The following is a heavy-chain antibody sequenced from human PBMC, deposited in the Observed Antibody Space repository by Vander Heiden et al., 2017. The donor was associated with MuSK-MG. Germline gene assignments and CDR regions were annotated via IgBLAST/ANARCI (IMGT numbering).Heavy chain of an antibody. Sequence: EVQLVQSGAEVKQPGESLKISCKGSGYSLTSSWIGWVRQMAGKGLEWMGIIFPADSDTRYSPSFQGQVTISADKSINTAYLQWSSLKASDTAMYYCARERIFDYWGQGTLVTVSS. D-gene: IGHD1-26*01. CDR2: IFPADSDT. V-gene: IGHV5-51*03. J-gene: IGHJ4*02. CDR1: GYSLTSSW. CDR3: ARERIFDY.